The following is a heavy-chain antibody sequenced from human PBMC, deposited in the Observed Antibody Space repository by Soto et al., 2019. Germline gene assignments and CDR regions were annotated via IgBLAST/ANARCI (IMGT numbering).Heavy chain of an antibody. J-gene: IGHJ4*02. CDR2: ITPFNGNT. Sequence: ASVKVSCKASGGTFSSYAISWVRQAPGQALEWMGWITPFNGNTKYAQKFQDRVTFTGDTSLNTAYMELSSLRSDDTAMFYCASGRYDASGYFDYWGQGTLVTVSS. CDR1: GGTFSSYA. V-gene: IGHV1-45*02. D-gene: IGHD3-22*01. CDR3: ASGRYDASGYFDY.